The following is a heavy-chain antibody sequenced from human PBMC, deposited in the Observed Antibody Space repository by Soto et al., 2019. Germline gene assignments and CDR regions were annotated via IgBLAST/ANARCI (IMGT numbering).Heavy chain of an antibody. J-gene: IGHJ6*02. D-gene: IGHD3-16*01. CDR1: GYTFTSYG. Sequence: ASVKVSCKASGYTFTSYGTSWVRQAPGQGLEWMGWISAYNGNTNYAQKLQGRVTMTTDTSTSTAYMELRSLRSDDTAVYYCAREGAYGGGAGPFYYYYYGMDVWGQGTTVTVSS. CDR3: AREGAYGGGAGPFYYYYYGMDV. V-gene: IGHV1-18*04. CDR2: ISAYNGNT.